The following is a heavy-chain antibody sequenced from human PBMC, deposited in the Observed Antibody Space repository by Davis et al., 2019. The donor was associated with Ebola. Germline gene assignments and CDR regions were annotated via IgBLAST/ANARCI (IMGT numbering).Heavy chain of an antibody. Sequence: ASVKVSCKASGGTFSSYAISWVRQAPGQGLEWMGIINPSGGSTSYAQKFQGRVTMTRDTSTTTVYMELSSLRSEDTAVYYCARADYCSSTSCYMHYWGQGTLVTVSS. D-gene: IGHD2-2*02. J-gene: IGHJ4*02. V-gene: IGHV1-46*01. CDR1: GGTFSSYA. CDR3: ARADYCSSTSCYMHY. CDR2: INPSGGST.